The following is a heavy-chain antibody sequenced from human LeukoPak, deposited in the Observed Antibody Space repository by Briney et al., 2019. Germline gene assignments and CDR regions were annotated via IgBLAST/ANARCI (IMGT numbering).Heavy chain of an antibody. D-gene: IGHD2-15*01. CDR2: IHPRDSDT. Sequence: GESLKISCKGSGSTFTDYWIGWVRQMPGKGLEWVGIIHPRDSDTIYSPSFQGQVTISADKSISTAYLQWSSLKATDTALYYCARYSCSGGTCYPPPDWGQGTLVTVSS. V-gene: IGHV5-51*01. J-gene: IGHJ4*02. CDR1: GSTFTDYW. CDR3: ARYSCSGGTCYPPPD.